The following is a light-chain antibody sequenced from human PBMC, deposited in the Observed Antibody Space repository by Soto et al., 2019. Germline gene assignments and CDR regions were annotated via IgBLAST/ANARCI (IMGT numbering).Light chain of an antibody. CDR3: QQLFDSPIT. Sequence: DIQLTQSPSFLSPSLGESVTITCRASQVISTSLAWYQVKPGKAPKLLIYAASTLESGVPSRFSATVSGTEFSLTITSLQPEDFATYYCQQLFDSPITFGHGTRLEI. V-gene: IGKV1-9*01. J-gene: IGKJ5*01. CDR1: QVISTS. CDR2: AAS.